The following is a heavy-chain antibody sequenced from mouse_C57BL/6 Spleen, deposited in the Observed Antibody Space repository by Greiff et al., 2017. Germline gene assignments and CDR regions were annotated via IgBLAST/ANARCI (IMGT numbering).Heavy chain of an antibody. CDR3: ARGGNYYDSFHWYFDV. CDR1: GYTFTSYW. CDR2: IYPSDSET. J-gene: IGHJ1*03. Sequence: QVQLQQPGAELVRPGSSVKLSCKASGYTFTSYWMDWVKQRPGQGLEWIGNIYPSDSETHYNQKFKDKATLTVDKSSSTAYMQLSSLTSEDSAVYYCARGGNYYDSFHWYFDVWGTGTTVTVSS. D-gene: IGHD1-1*01. V-gene: IGHV1-61*01.